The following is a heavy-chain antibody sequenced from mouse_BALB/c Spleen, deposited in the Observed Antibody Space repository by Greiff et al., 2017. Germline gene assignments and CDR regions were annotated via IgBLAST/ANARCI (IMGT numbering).Heavy chain of an antibody. CDR2: IDPETGGT. CDR3: TRYGTEDYWYFDV. CDR1: GYTFTDYE. D-gene: IGHD1-1*01. J-gene: IGHJ1*01. V-gene: IGHV1-15*01. Sequence: QVQLQQSGAELVRPGASVTLSCKASGYTFTDYEMHWVKQTPVHGLEWIGAIDPETGGTAYNQKFKDKATLTADKSSSTAYMELRSLTSEDSAVYYCTRYGTEDYWYFDVWGAGTTVTVSS.